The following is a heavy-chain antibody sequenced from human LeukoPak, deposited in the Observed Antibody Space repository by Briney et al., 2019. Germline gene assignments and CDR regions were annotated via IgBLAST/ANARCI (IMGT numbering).Heavy chain of an antibody. J-gene: IGHJ4*02. CDR3: ARSPDSDRLDY. CDR2: NNHSGST. V-gene: IGHV4-39*07. CDR1: GGSISSSSYY. Sequence: PSETLSLTCTVSGGSISSSSYYWSWIRQPPGKGLEWIGENNHSGSTNYNPSLKSRVTISVDTSKNQFSLKLSSVTAADTAVYYCARSPDSDRLDYWGQGTLVTVSS. D-gene: IGHD3-22*01.